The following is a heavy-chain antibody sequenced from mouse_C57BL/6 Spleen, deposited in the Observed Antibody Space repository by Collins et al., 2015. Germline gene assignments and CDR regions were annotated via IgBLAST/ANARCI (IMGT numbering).Heavy chain of an antibody. CDR3: ARIPPNYDYAMDY. V-gene: IGHV1-55*01. CDR1: GYTFTSYW. Sequence: QVQLQQPGAELVKPGASVKMSCKASGYTFTSYWITWVKQRPGQGLEWIGDIYPGSGSTNYNEKFKSKATLTVDTSSSTAYMQLSSLTSEDSAVYYCARIPPNYDYAMDYWGQGTSVTVSS. CDR2: IYPGSGST. D-gene: IGHD2-1*01. J-gene: IGHJ4*01.